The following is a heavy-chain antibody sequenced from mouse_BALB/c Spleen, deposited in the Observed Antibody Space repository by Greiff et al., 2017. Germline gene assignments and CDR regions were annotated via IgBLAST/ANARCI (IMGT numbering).Heavy chain of an antibody. V-gene: IGHV1-4*01. CDR3: ARWGNYDAMDY. D-gene: IGHD2-1*01. Sequence: QVQLQQSGAELARPGASVKMSCKASGYTFTSYTMHWVKQRPGQGLEWIGYINPSSGYTNYNQKFKDKATLTADKSSSTAYMQLSSLTSEDSAVYYCARWGNYDAMDYGGQGTSVTVSS. CDR1: GYTFTSYT. J-gene: IGHJ4*01. CDR2: INPSSGYT.